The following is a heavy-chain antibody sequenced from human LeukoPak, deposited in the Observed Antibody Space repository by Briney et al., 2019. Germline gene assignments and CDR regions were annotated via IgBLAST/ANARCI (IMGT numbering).Heavy chain of an antibody. D-gene: IGHD5-12*01. CDR2: MNPKSGNT. Sequence: VASVRVSCKASGYTFTTYDINWVRQATGQGLEWMGWMNPKSGNTAYAQKFQGRVTMTRNTSIDTAYLGMSSLRSEDTAMYYCARVFGGHEIGFWGQGTQVTVSS. CDR3: ARVFGGHEIGF. CDR1: GYTFTTYD. J-gene: IGHJ4*02. V-gene: IGHV1-8*01.